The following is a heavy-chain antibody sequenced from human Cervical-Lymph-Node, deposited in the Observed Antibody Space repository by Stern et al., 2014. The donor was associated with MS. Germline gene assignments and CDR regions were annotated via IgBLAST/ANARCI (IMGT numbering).Heavy chain of an antibody. D-gene: IGHD2-8*01. J-gene: IGHJ4*02. CDR2: LNPYTGDT. Sequence: QVQLVQSGPEVKKPGASVRVSCKASGYSFTGYYIHWVRQAPGQGLEWMGRLNPYTGDTDYAQNFQGRVTMTRDTSISTAFMEVSRLTSDDTAVYYCAKRGAFCTNGVCSDNWGQGTLVTVAS. V-gene: IGHV1-2*02. CDR3: AKRGAFCTNGVCSDN. CDR1: GYSFTGYY.